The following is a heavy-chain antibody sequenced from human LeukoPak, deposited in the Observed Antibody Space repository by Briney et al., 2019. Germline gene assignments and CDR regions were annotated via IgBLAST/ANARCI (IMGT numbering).Heavy chain of an antibody. J-gene: IGHJ6*02. CDR3: ARYSYGYYCYYYYGMDV. CDR1: GGSFSGYY. D-gene: IGHD5-18*01. V-gene: IGHV4-34*01. CDR2: INHSGST. Sequence: KSSETLSLTCAVYGGSFSGYYWSWIRQPPGKGLEWIGEINHSGSTNYNPSLKSRVTISVDTSKNQFSLKLSSVTAADTAVYYCARYSYGYYCYYYYGMDVWGQGTTVTVSS.